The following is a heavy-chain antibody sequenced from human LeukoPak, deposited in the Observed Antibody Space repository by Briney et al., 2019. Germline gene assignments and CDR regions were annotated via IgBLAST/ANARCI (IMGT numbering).Heavy chain of an antibody. CDR3: ARDRPASSSGYPSDAFDI. D-gene: IGHD3-22*01. J-gene: IGHJ3*02. CDR1: GYSISSGYF. V-gene: IGHV4-38-2*02. CDR2: IYYSGST. Sequence: SETLSLTCTVSGYSISSGYFWGWIRQPPGKGLGWIGSIYYSGSTYYNPSLKSPVTISVDTTKNQFSLKMSSVTATDTPVYDCARDRPASSSGYPSDAFDIWGQGTMVTVSS.